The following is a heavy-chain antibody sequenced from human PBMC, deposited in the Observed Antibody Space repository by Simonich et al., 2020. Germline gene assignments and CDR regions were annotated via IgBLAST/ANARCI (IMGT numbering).Heavy chain of an antibody. D-gene: IGHD1-1*01. CDR3: ARGKGWKNAFDI. CDR2: INHRGRP. CDR1: GGSFSVYY. V-gene: IGHV4-34*01. Sequence: QVQLQQWGAGPLKPSETLSLTCAVYGGSFSVYYWSWIRPPPGKGLEVSGEINHRGRPNANPSRKSRVTISVDTSKNQFSLKLSSVTAADTAVYYCARGKGWKNAFDIWGQGTMVTVSS. J-gene: IGHJ3*02.